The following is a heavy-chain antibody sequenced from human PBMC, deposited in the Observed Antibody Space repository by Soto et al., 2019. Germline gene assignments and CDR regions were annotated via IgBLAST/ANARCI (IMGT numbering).Heavy chain of an antibody. CDR2: LSAYNGDT. CDR1: GYTFINYG. Sequence: QVQLVQSGAEVKKPGASVRVSCKTSGYTFINYGITWVRQAPGQGLEWMGWLSAYNGDTSSSEKLQDRFTMTTDTSTNTVYIDLRSLTSDATAVYYCARGSAILGGAEALDVCSQGTMAIVSS. V-gene: IGHV1-18*01. D-gene: IGHD1-26*01. J-gene: IGHJ3*01. CDR3: ARGSAILGGAEALDV.